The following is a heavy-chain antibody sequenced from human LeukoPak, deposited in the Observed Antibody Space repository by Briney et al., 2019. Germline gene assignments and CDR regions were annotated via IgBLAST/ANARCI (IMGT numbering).Heavy chain of an antibody. J-gene: IGHJ4*02. CDR2: ISGRGGST. D-gene: IGHD3-3*01. V-gene: IGHV3-23*01. Sequence: PGGTLRLSCAASGFTFSSYAMSWVRQAPGKGLEWVSAISGRGGSTYYADSVKGRFTISRDNSKNTLYLQMNSLRAEDTAVYYCAKEPRYDFWSGFDYWGQGTLVTVSS. CDR3: AKEPRYDFWSGFDY. CDR1: GFTFSSYA.